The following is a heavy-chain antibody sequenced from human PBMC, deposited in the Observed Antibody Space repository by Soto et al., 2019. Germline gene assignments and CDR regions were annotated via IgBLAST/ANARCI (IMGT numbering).Heavy chain of an antibody. CDR2: IDWDDDK. J-gene: IGHJ4*02. Sequence: VSGPTLVNPTQTLTLTCTFSGFSLSTSGMCVSWIRQPPGKALEWLARIDWDDDKYYSTSLKTRLTISKDTSKNQVVLTMTNMDPVDTATYYCARILKGSSSWYPKVRSSGWTKFDYWGQGTLVTVSS. V-gene: IGHV2-70*11. D-gene: IGHD6-13*01. CDR1: GFSLSTSGMC. CDR3: ARILKGSSSWYPKVRSSGWTKFDY.